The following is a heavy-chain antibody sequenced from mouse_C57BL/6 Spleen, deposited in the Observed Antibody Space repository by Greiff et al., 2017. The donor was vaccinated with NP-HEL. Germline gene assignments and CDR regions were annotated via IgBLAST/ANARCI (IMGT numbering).Heavy chain of an antibody. Sequence: VQLQQPGAELVRPGSSVKLSCKASGYTFTSYWMDWVKQRPGQGLEWIGNIYPSDSETHYNQKFKDKATLTVDKSSSTAYMQLSSLTSEDSAVYYCARRGYYGSPFYYAMDYWGQGTSVTVSS. CDR3: ARRGYYGSPFYYAMDY. CDR2: IYPSDSET. CDR1: GYTFTSYW. V-gene: IGHV1-61*01. J-gene: IGHJ4*01. D-gene: IGHD1-1*01.